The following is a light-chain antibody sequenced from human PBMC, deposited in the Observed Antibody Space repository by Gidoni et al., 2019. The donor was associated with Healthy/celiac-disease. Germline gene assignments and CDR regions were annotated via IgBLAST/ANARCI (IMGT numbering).Light chain of an antibody. V-gene: IGKV3-20*01. CDR2: GAS. J-gene: IGKJ1*01. Sequence: EIVLTQSPGTLSLSPGERATLSCRASQSVSSSYLAWYQQNPGQAPRLLIYGASSRATGIPDRFSGSGSGTDFTFTISRLEPEDFAVYYCQQYGSSPRTFGQGTKVEIK. CDR3: QQYGSSPRT. CDR1: QSVSSSY.